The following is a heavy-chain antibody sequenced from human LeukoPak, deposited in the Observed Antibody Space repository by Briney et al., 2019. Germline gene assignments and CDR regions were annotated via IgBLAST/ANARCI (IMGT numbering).Heavy chain of an antibody. CDR3: ARDSKVYGSGSCDY. Sequence: ASVKVSCKASGGTFSSYAISWVRQAPGQRLEWMGWINAGNGNTKYSQKFQGRVTITRDTSASTAYMELSSLRSEDTAVYYCARDSKVYGSGSCDYWGQGTLVTVSS. V-gene: IGHV1-3*01. CDR2: INAGNGNT. J-gene: IGHJ4*02. D-gene: IGHD3-10*01. CDR1: GGTFSSYA.